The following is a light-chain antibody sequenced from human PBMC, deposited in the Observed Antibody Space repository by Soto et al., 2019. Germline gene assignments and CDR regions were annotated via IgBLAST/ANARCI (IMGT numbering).Light chain of an antibody. Sequence: EIVLTQSPGTLSLSPGERATLSCRASQSVSSSYLAWYQQKPGQAPRLLIYGASSRATGIPDRFSGSGSGTEFTLTISRLQSEDFAVYYCQKYNNWPPITFGQGTRLEIK. CDR2: GAS. CDR3: QKYNNWPPIT. V-gene: IGKV3-20*01. CDR1: QSVSSSY. J-gene: IGKJ5*01.